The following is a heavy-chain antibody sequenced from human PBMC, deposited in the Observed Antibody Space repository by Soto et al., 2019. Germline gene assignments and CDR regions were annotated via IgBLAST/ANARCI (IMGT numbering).Heavy chain of an antibody. D-gene: IGHD3-3*01. J-gene: IGHJ4*02. CDR1: GGSFSGYY. V-gene: IGHV4-34*01. CDR2: INHSGSN. CDR3: ARVVISGFWSGLLDY. Sequence: PSETLSLTCAVYGGSFSGYYWSWIRQPPGKGLEWIGEINHSGSNNYNPSLKSRVTISVDTSKNQFSLKLSSVTAADTAVYYCARVVISGFWSGLLDYWGQGTLVTVSS.